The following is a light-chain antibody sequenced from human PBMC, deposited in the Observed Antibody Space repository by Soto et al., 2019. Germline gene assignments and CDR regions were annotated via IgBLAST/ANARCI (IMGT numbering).Light chain of an antibody. Sequence: IQMTQSPSSLSASVGDRVTITCQASRDIDNYLNWYQQKPGKAPNLLIYDASHLETGVPLRFSGSRSGTHFTLTISSLQPEAIGTYYCHQYDNRPFTFGQGTKLEIK. CDR1: RDIDNY. CDR3: HQYDNRPFT. J-gene: IGKJ2*01. CDR2: DAS. V-gene: IGKV1-33*01.